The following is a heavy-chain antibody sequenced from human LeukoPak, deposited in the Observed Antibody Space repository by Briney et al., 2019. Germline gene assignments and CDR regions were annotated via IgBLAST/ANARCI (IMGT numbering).Heavy chain of an antibody. J-gene: IGHJ6*02. V-gene: IGHV1-2*02. CDR3: ARDNGGDIVVVPAAILLYGMDV. Sequence: ASVKVSCKASGYTFTGYYMHWVRQAPGQGLEWMGWINPNSGGTNYAQKLQGRVTMTRDTSISTAYMELSRLRSDDTAVYYCARDNGGDIVVVPAAILLYGMDVWGQGTTVTVSS. CDR2: INPNSGGT. D-gene: IGHD2-2*02. CDR1: GYTFTGYY.